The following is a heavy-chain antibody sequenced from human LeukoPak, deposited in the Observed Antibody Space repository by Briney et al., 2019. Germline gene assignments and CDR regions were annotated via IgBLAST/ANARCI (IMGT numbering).Heavy chain of an antibody. D-gene: IGHD1-26*01. V-gene: IGHV3-23*01. J-gene: IGHJ4*02. CDR2: ISASGGRT. CDR1: GFTFSSYA. CDR3: ARDLFGSRATIDY. Sequence: GGSLRLSCAASGFTFSSYAMSWVRQAPGKGLEWVSVISASGGRTSYADSVKGRFTVSRDNSKNTLYLQMNSLRAADTAVYYCARDLFGSRATIDYWGQGTLVTVSS.